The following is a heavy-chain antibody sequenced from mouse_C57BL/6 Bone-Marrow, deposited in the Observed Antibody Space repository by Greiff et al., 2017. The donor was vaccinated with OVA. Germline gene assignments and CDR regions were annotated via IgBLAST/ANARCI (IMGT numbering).Heavy chain of an antibody. CDR2: IDPETGGT. Sequence: QVQLQQSGAELVRPGASVTLSCKASGYTFTDYEMHWVKQTPVHGLEWIGAIDPETGGTAYNQKFKGKAILTADKSSSTAYMELRSLTSEDSAVYYCKDYDYEKNYFDYWGQGTTLTVSS. CDR3: KDYDYEKNYFDY. CDR1: GYTFTDYE. J-gene: IGHJ2*01. D-gene: IGHD2-4*01. V-gene: IGHV1-15*01.